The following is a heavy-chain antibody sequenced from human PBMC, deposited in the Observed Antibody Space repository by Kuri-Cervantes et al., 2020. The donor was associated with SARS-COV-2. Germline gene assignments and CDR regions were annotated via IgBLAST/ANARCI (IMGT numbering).Heavy chain of an antibody. CDR2: ISGSTSST. J-gene: IGHJ4*02. D-gene: IGHD3-22*01. CDR1: GFTFSNYA. Sequence: GGSLRLSCAASGFTFSNYAMTWVRQAPGKGLEWVSAISGSTSSTYYADSVRGRFTISRDNSKNTLYLQMNSLRAEDTAVYYCARVGYYDSSGYYTNKGYFDYWGQGPLVPVSS. CDR3: ARVGYYDSSGYYTNKGYFDY. V-gene: IGHV3-23*01.